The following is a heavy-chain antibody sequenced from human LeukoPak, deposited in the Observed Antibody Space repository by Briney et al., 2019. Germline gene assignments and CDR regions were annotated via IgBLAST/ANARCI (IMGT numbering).Heavy chain of an antibody. J-gene: IGHJ4*02. D-gene: IGHD3-9*01. CDR1: GDTFTVYY. V-gene: IGHV1-2*02. CDR3: ARSPHILTGENFDY. Sequence: ASVRVSCKASGDTFTVYYMHWVRQAPGQGLEWMGWINPNRGGTNYTQKLQGRDTITRETSITTAYMEMSRLRSDDTALYYCARSPHILTGENFDYWGQGTLVTVSS. CDR2: INPNRGGT.